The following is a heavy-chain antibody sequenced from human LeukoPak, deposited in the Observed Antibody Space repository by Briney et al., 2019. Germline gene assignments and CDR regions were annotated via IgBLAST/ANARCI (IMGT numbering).Heavy chain of an antibody. CDR1: GFTFSSYS. V-gene: IGHV3-48*01. J-gene: IGHJ4*02. CDR2: ISSSSSTI. Sequence: GGSLRISCAASGFTFSSYSMNWVRQAPGKGLEWVSYISSSSSTIYYADSVKGRFTISRDNAKNSLYLQMNSLRAEDTAVYYCAKGIRNQQYYYDSSGYYQTKPYFDYWGQGTLVTVSS. CDR3: AKGIRNQQYYYDSSGYYQTKPYFDY. D-gene: IGHD3-22*01.